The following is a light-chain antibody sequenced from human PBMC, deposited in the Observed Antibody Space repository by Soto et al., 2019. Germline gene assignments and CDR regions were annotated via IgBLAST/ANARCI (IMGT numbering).Light chain of an antibody. V-gene: IGKV1-8*01. CDR2: AAS. CDR3: QQYYSYPPE. CDR1: QGISSY. Sequence: AIRMTQSPSSLSASTGDRVTITCRASQGISSYLAWYQQKPGKAPKLLIYAASTLQSGVPSRFSGSGSWTDFTLTISCLQSEDFATYYCQQYYSYPPEFGPGTKVDIK. J-gene: IGKJ3*01.